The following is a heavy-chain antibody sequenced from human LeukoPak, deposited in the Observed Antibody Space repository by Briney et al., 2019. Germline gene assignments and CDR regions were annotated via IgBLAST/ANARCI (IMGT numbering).Heavy chain of an antibody. V-gene: IGHV1-18*01. Sequence: ASVKVSCKASGYTFASYGISWVRQAPGQGLEWMGWISAYSGDTNSTQELQGRVTMTTDTSTSTAYMELRSLRSDDTAVYYCARDSASYSSGWYGLNWFDPWGQGTLVTVSS. CDR2: ISAYSGDT. CDR1: GYTFASYG. J-gene: IGHJ5*02. CDR3: ARDSASYSSGWYGLNWFDP. D-gene: IGHD6-19*01.